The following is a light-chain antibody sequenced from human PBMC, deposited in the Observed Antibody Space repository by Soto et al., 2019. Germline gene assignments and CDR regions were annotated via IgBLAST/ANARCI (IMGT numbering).Light chain of an antibody. Sequence: QSVLTQPPSVSGAPGQRVTISCTGSSSNIGAGYDVHWYRKLPGTAPKLLISGNTNRPSGVPDRFSGSKSGTSASLAITGLQAEDEADYYCQSYDNTLGVVFGGGTKLTVL. CDR2: GNT. CDR3: QSYDNTLGVV. CDR1: SSNIGAGYD. J-gene: IGLJ2*01. V-gene: IGLV1-40*01.